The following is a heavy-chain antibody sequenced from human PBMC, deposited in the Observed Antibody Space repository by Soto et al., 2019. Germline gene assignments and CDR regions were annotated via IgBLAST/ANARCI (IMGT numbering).Heavy chain of an antibody. D-gene: IGHD2-15*01. CDR2: IYYSGST. J-gene: IGHJ4*02. Sequence: QVQLQESGPGLVKPSETLSLTCTVSGGSISSYYWSWIRQPPGKGLEWMGYIYYSGSTNYNPSLKSRVTISVDTAQTQLSLKLSSVTAADTAVYYCARDEEGGCRGRSCYSRWGQGTLVTVSS. CDR1: GGSISSYY. V-gene: IGHV4-59*01. CDR3: ARDEEGGCRGRSCYSR.